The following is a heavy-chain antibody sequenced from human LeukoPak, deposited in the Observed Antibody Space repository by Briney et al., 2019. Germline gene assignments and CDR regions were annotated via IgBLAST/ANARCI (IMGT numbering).Heavy chain of an antibody. D-gene: IGHD2-21*02. CDR2: IYYSGST. J-gene: IGHJ4*02. CDR3: ASFSPTTVTFDY. CDR1: GGSISSYY. Sequence: SETLSLTCTVSGGSISSYYWSWIRQPPGKGLEWIGYIYYSGSTNYNPSLKSRVTISVDTSKNQFSLKLSSVTAADTAVYYCASFSPTTVTFDYWGQGTLVTVSS. V-gene: IGHV4-59*01.